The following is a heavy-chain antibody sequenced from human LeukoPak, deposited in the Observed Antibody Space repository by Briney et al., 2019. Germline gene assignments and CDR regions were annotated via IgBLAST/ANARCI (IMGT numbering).Heavy chain of an antibody. J-gene: IGHJ4*02. CDR2: INPNSGGT. D-gene: IGHD2-15*01. CDR1: GYSFTAYY. V-gene: IGHV1-2*02. CDR3: ARDDGYCSGGGCYGKFDC. Sequence: ASVKVSCKASGYSFTAYYIHWVRQAPGQGLEWMGWINPNSGGTNFAQKFQGRVTMTRDTSIRTAYMELSRLRSDDTAVYYCARDDGYCSGGGCYGKFDCWGQGALVTVSS.